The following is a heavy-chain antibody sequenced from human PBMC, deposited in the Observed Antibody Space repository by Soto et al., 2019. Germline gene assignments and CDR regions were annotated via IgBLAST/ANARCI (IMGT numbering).Heavy chain of an antibody. Sequence: QVQLVQSGAEVKKPGSSVKVSCKASGGTFSSYAISWVRQAPGQGLEWMGGIITIFGTANYAQKCQGRVTITAAESTSTAYMELSSLRSEDTAVYYCARDSNPGGCFDPCGRGPLVTVSS. J-gene: IGHJ5*02. CDR1: GGTFSSYA. V-gene: IGHV1-69*01. CDR2: IITIFGTA. CDR3: ARDSNPGGCFDP. D-gene: IGHD1-26*01.